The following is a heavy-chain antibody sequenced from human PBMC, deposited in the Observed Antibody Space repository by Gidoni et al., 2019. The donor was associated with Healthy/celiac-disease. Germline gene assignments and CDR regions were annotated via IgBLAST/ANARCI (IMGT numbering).Heavy chain of an antibody. CDR2: INHSGST. V-gene: IGHV4-34*01. Sequence: WSWIRQPPGKGLEWIGEINHSGSTNYNPSLKSRVTISVDTSKNQFSLKLSSVTAADTAVYYCARKANGGQLERRHFDYWGQGTLVTVSS. CDR3: ARKANGGQLERRHFDY. D-gene: IGHD1-1*01. J-gene: IGHJ4*02.